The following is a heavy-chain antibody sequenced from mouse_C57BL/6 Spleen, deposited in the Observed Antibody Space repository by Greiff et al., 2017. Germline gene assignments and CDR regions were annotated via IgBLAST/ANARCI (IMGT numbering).Heavy chain of an antibody. CDR1: GFTFSSYG. V-gene: IGHV5-6*01. CDR2: ISSGGSHT. CDR3: ARQGGYGSSYAMDY. D-gene: IGHD1-1*01. J-gene: IGHJ4*01. Sequence: EVKLVESGGDLVKPGGSLKLSCAASGFTFSSYGMSWVRQTPDKRLEWVATISSGGSHTYYPDSVKGRFTISRDNAKNTLYLQMSSLKSEDTAMYYCARQGGYGSSYAMDYWGQGTSVTVSS.